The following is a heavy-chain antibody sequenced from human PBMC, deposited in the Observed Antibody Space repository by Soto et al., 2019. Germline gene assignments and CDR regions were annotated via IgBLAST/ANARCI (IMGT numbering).Heavy chain of an antibody. CDR1: GYTFTSYG. CDR2: ISPYIGTA. D-gene: IGHD2-15*01. J-gene: IGHJ4*02. V-gene: IGHV1-69*13. CDR3: AAYCSGGSCYLTLDY. Sequence: GASVKVSCKASGYTFTSYGISWVRQAPGQGLEWMGWISPYIGTANYAQKFQGRVTITADESTSTAYMELSSLRSEDTAVYYCAAYCSGGSCYLTLDYWGQGTLVTVSS.